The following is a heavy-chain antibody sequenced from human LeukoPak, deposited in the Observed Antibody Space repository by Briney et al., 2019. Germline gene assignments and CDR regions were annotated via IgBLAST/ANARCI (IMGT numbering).Heavy chain of an antibody. D-gene: IGHD4-23*01. V-gene: IGHV3-9*03. CDR3: AKASHGVTPAFDI. J-gene: IGHJ3*02. CDR2: ISWNSGSI. CDR1: GFTFDDYA. Sequence: PGGSLRLSCAASGFTFDDYAMNWVRQAPGKGLEWVSGISWNSGSIGYADSVKGRFTISRDNAKNSLYLQMNSLRAEDMALYYCAKASHGVTPAFDIWGQGTMVTVSS.